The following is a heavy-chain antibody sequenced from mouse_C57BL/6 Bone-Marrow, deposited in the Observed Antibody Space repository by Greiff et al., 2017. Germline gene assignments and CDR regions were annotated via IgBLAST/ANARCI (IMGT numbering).Heavy chain of an antibody. CDR3: AREQVLGFAY. J-gene: IGHJ3*01. CDR2: IDPSVSEP. Sequence: QVQLQQPGAELVRPGSSVKLSCKASGYTFTSYWMPWVKQRPIQGLEWIGNIDPSVSEPHYNQKIKDKATLTVYKSSSTAYMQLISLTSEDSAVYYCAREQVLGFAYWGQATPVTVSA. D-gene: IGHD2-14*01. V-gene: IGHV1-52*01. CDR1: GYTFTSYW.